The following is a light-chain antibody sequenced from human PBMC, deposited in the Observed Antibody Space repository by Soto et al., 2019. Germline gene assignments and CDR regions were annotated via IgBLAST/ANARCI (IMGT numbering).Light chain of an antibody. Sequence: SYELTQPPSVSVAPGKTARITCGGNNVGSKSVHWYQQKPGQAPVLVIYYDSDRPSGIPERVSGSNSGNAATLTISRVEAEDEAEYYCQVWDSSSDDQVFGGGTKVTVL. J-gene: IGLJ3*02. V-gene: IGLV3-21*04. CDR3: QVWDSSSDDQV. CDR2: YDS. CDR1: NVGSKS.